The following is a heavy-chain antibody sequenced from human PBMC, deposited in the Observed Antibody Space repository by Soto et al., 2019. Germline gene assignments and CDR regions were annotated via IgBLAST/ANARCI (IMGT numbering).Heavy chain of an antibody. J-gene: IGHJ6*02. Sequence: SGESLKISCKGSGYSFTSYWISWVRQMPGKGLEWMGRIDPSDSYTNYSPSFQGHVTISADKSISTAYLQWSSLKASDTAMYYCALYDFWSGYRVNYYYYGMDVWGQGTTVTVSS. CDR1: GYSFTSYW. CDR3: ALYDFWSGYRVNYYYYGMDV. V-gene: IGHV5-10-1*01. D-gene: IGHD3-3*01. CDR2: IDPSDSYT.